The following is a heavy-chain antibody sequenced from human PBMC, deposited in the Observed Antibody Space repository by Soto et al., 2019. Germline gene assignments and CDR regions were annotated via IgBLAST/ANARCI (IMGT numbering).Heavy chain of an antibody. D-gene: IGHD3-16*01. CDR2: INPDGRTT. V-gene: IGHV3-74*01. Sequence: EVQLVESGGGLVQPGGSLRLSCEASGFTFTNYWMHWVRQAPGKGLVWVSRINPDGRTTTYADSVKGRFLISRDNAKNTVYLHMNSLRAEDTAVYYCARVEVSTWGKCDSWGQGTLVTVSS. J-gene: IGHJ4*02. CDR3: ARVEVSTWGKCDS. CDR1: GFTFTNYW.